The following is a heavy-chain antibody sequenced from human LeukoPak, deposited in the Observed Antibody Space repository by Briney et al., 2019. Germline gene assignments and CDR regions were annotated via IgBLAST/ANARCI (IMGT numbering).Heavy chain of an antibody. J-gene: IGHJ5*02. CDR3: ATLEIGGWFDP. CDR1: GYTFTSYG. CDR2: VSAYNGNT. D-gene: IGHD4-23*01. Sequence: ASVKVSCKASGYTFTSYGISWVRQAPGQGLEWMGWVSAYNGNTNYAQKLQGRVTMTTDTSTSTAYMELRSLRSDDTAVYYCATLEIGGWFDPWGQGTLVTVSS. V-gene: IGHV1-18*01.